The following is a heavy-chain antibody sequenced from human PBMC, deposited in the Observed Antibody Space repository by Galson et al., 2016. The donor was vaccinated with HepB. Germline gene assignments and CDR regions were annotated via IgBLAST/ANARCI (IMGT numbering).Heavy chain of an antibody. CDR2: IRGDGSAT. CDR3: AKAQPTHTIGWGGAFDV. V-gene: IGHV3-23*01. J-gene: IGHJ3*01. CDR1: GFTSTNYA. D-gene: IGHD6-19*01. Sequence: SLRLSCAASGFTSTNYAMTWVRQAPGRGLDWVSTIRGDGSATLSAASVKGRFTISPDSSKNTLYLQMSGLRAEDTAVYYCAKAQPTHTIGWGGAFDVWGQGTMVTVCS.